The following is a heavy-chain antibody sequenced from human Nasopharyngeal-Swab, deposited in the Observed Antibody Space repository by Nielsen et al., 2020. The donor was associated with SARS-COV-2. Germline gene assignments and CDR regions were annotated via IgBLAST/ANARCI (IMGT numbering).Heavy chain of an antibody. V-gene: IGHV3-74*01. CDR2: IKSDGSST. CDR3: ARSILSGSYYYAFDI. CDR1: GFTFRRYC. Sequence: GESLKISCASSGFTFRRYCMHWVLQAPVPGLVWVSRIKSDGSSTNYADSVKGRFTISRDNAKNTLYLQMNSLRAEDTAVYYCARSILSGSYYYAFDIWGKGTMVTVSS. D-gene: IGHD1-26*01. J-gene: IGHJ3*02.